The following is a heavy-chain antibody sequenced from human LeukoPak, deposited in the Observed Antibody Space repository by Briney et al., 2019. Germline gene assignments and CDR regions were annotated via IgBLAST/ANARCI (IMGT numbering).Heavy chain of an antibody. Sequence: PSETLSLTCTVSGGSISSYYWSWMRQPPGKGLEWIGYIYYSGSTNYNPSLKSRVTISVDTSKNQFSLKLSPVPGADTAVYYCATRRIAVAAPIGYWGQGTLVTASS. CDR1: GGSISSYY. CDR2: IYYSGST. J-gene: IGHJ4*02. CDR3: ATRRIAVAAPIGY. D-gene: IGHD6-19*01. V-gene: IGHV4-59*01.